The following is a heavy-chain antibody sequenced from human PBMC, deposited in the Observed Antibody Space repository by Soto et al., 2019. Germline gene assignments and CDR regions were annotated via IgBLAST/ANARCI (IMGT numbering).Heavy chain of an antibody. Sequence: EVQLVDSGGGLVQPGGSLRLSCAASGFTLSSHWMHWVRQVPGKGLVWVSGINSDGSRTSYADSVKGRLTISRDNAKNTLYLQMNSLRAEDTAVYYWGRGGGGDVYGANYAMDVWGQGTTVTVSS. CDR2: INSDGSRT. D-gene: IGHD4-17*01. CDR3: GRGGGGDVYGANYAMDV. V-gene: IGHV3-74*01. CDR1: GFTLSSHW. J-gene: IGHJ6*02.